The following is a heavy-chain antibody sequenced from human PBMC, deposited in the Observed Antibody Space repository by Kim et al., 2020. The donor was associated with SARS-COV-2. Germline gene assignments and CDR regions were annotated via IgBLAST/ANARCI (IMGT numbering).Heavy chain of an antibody. CDR3: ARSPSGPEGY. CDR1: GFTFSSSW. J-gene: IGHJ4*02. V-gene: IGHV3-74*01. CDR2: ISNDGYTT. Sequence: GGSLRLSCAASGFTFSSSWMHWVRQAPGKGLVWLSHISNDGYTTAYADAVEGRFTVSRDNAKNTLYLQMNSLRAEETAVYFCARSPSGPEGYWGQGTLVTVSS.